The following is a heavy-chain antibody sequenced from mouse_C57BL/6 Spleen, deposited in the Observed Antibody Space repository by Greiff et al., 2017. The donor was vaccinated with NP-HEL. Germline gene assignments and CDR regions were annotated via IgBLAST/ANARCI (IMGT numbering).Heavy chain of an antibody. D-gene: IGHD2-5*01. CDR2: IYPRSGNT. CDR3: ARAYYSNYNYYAMDY. V-gene: IGHV1-81*01. Sequence: QVQLQQSGAELARPGASVKLSCKASGYTFTSYGISWVKQRTGQGLEWIGEIYPRSGNTYYNEKFKGKATLTADKSSSTAYMELRSLTSEDSAVYFCARAYYSNYNYYAMDYWGQGTSVTVSS. CDR1: GYTFTSYG. J-gene: IGHJ4*01.